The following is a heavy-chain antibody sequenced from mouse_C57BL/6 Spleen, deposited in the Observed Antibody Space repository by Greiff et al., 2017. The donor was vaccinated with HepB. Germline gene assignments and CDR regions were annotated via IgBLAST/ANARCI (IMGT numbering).Heavy chain of an antibody. D-gene: IGHD1-1*01. CDR2: IYPGDGDT. CDR1: GYAFSSSW. V-gene: IGHV1-82*01. J-gene: IGHJ2*01. Sequence: VQLQESGPELVKPGASVKISCKASGYAFSSSWMNWVKQRPGKGLEWIGRIYPGDGDTNYNGKFKGKATLTADKSSSTAYMQLSSLTSEDSAVYFCARKGITTVVGDYWGQGTTLTVSS. CDR3: ARKGITTVVGDY.